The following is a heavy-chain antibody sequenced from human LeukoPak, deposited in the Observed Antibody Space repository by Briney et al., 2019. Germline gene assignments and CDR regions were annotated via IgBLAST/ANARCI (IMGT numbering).Heavy chain of an antibody. J-gene: IGHJ6*03. D-gene: IGHD3-3*01. V-gene: IGHV4-39*01. CDR1: GGSISSSSYY. CDR2: IYYSGST. Sequence: PSETLSLTCTVSGGSISSSSYYWGWIRQPPGKGLEWIGSIYYSGSTYYNPSLKSRVTISVDTSKNQFSLKLSSVTAADTAVYYCARIGGEIRFLEWPDMDVWGKGTTVTVSS. CDR3: ARIGGEIRFLEWPDMDV.